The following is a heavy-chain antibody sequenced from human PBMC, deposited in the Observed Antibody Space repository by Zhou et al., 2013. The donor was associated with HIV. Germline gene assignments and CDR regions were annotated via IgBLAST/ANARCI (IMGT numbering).Heavy chain of an antibody. CDR2: IEPQQWKD. CDR3: ARGYAFDP. V-gene: IGHV1-8*01. CDR1: GYSFLTYD. Sequence: VQLVQSGPEVKKPGASVKVSCWTSGYSFLTYDVNWVRQVAGQGFEWLGWIEPQQWKDSLCREVPGQSHHDQRNLQQLQPNLELSSLTYEDTAVYFCARGYAFDPWGQGTLVTVSS. D-gene: IGHD3-16*01. J-gene: IGHJ5*02.